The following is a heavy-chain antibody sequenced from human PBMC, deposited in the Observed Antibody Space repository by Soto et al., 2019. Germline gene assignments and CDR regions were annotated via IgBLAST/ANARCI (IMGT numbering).Heavy chain of an antibody. Sequence: RASVKVSCKASGGTFSSYAITWVRQAPGQGLEWMGGIIPIFGTANYAQKFQGRVTITADESTSTAYMELSSLRSEDTAVYYCAADYYDTSGYYFAYWGQGTLVTVSP. CDR2: IIPIFGTA. V-gene: IGHV1-69*13. D-gene: IGHD3-22*01. CDR1: GGTFSSYA. CDR3: AADYYDTSGYYFAY. J-gene: IGHJ4*02.